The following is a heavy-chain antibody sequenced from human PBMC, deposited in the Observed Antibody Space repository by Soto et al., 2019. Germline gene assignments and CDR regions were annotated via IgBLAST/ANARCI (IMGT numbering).Heavy chain of an antibody. Sequence: ASVKVSCKASGYTFTGYYMHWVRQAPGQGLEWMGWINPNSGVPNYAQKFQGWVTMTRDTSISTAYMELSRLRSDDTAVYYCARGATQTYCSGGSCPYYYYGMDVWGQGTTVTVSS. J-gene: IGHJ6*02. V-gene: IGHV1-2*04. CDR2: INPNSGVP. CDR3: ARGATQTYCSGGSCPYYYYGMDV. D-gene: IGHD2-15*01. CDR1: GYTFTGYY.